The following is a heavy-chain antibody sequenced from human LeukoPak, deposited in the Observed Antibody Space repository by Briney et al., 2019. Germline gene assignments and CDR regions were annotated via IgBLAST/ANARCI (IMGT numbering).Heavy chain of an antibody. CDR1: GGSISSYY. CDR2: IYYNGNT. CDR3: ARTQPFGYSYGPYFDY. D-gene: IGHD5-18*01. J-gene: IGHJ4*02. V-gene: IGHV4-59*08. Sequence: SETLSLTCTVSGGSISSYYWSWIRQPPGKGLEWIGYIYYNGNTDYNPSLKSRDTISVDTSKNQFSLKLTSVTAADTAVYFCARTQPFGYSYGPYFDYWGQGTLVTVSS.